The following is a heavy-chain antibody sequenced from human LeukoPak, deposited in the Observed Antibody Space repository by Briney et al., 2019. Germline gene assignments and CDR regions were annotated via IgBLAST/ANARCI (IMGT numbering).Heavy chain of an antibody. D-gene: IGHD3-22*01. Sequence: SETLSLTCTVSGGSISSSSYYWGWIRQPPGKGLEWIGSIYYSGSTYYNPSLKSRVTISVDTSKNQFSLKLSSVTAADTAAYYCARVYYYDSSGYYSGVYFDYWGQGTLVTVSS. CDR1: GGSISSSSYY. J-gene: IGHJ4*02. CDR3: ARVYYYDSSGYYSGVYFDY. CDR2: IYYSGST. V-gene: IGHV4-39*07.